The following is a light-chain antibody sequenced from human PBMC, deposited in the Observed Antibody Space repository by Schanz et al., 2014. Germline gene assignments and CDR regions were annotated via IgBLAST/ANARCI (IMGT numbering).Light chain of an antibody. Sequence: QSVLTQPPSASGPPGQRVTISCSGGSSNIDINSVNWYQHLPGTAPKLLIFNYRHRPSGVPDRFSGSKSGTSASLAISGLQSEDEADYYCAAWDDSLNGQLFGGGTKLTVL. V-gene: IGLV1-44*01. J-gene: IGLJ3*02. CDR3: AAWDDSLNGQL. CDR1: SSNIDINS. CDR2: NYR.